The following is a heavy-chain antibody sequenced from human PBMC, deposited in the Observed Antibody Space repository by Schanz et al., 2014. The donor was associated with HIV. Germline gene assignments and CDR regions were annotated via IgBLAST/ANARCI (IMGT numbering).Heavy chain of an antibody. J-gene: IGHJ4*02. D-gene: IGHD3-22*01. CDR2: IKPNNGDT. V-gene: IGHV1-2*02. CDR3: ARAYDRSGYYYGY. CDR1: GYTFTDYY. Sequence: QVQLVQSGAEVKKPGASVKASCKASGYTFTDYYVHWVRQAPGQGLEWMGWIKPNNGDTYYAQKFKGRVTMTRDTSISTAYMELSSLRYDDTAVYYCARAYDRSGYYYGYWGQGTLVTVSS.